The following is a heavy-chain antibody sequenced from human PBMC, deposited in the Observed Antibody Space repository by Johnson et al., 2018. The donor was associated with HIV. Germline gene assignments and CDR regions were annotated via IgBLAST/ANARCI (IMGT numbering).Heavy chain of an antibody. CDR3: AKERRGFDAFDI. CDR1: GFTFDDYA. V-gene: IGHV3-9*01. J-gene: IGHJ3*02. CDR2: ISWNSGSI. Sequence: VQLVESGGGLVQPGRSLRLSCAASGFTFDDYAMHWVRQAPGKGLEWVSGISWNSGSIDYADSVKGRFTISRDNAKNSLYLQMNSLRPEDTALYYCAKERRGFDAFDIWGQGTVVTVSS. D-gene: IGHD5-12*01.